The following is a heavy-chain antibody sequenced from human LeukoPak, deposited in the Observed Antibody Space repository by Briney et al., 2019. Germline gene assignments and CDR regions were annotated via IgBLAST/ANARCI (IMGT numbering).Heavy chain of an antibody. V-gene: IGHV4-4*07. D-gene: IGHD6-13*01. CDR2: IYSSGST. Sequence: PSETLSLTCSVFSDSISNYYWSWIRQSAGKGLEWIGRIYSSGSTDYNPSLKSRVSMSVDTSKNEFSLKLSSVTAADTALYYCARGYKPASGKDGAFDIWGQGTMVTVSS. CDR1: SDSISNYY. J-gene: IGHJ3*02. CDR3: ARGYKPASGKDGAFDI.